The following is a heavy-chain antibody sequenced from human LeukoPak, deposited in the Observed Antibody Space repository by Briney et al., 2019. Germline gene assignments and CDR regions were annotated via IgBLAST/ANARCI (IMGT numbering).Heavy chain of an antibody. CDR3: AKRSGSYYGQFDY. D-gene: IGHD1-26*01. Sequence: PGNSLRLSCAASGFIFSNYGMHWVRQAPGEGLEWVAVVWYDGGNKFYSEAVKGRFTISRDNSKNTVYLQMNSLRAEDTAVYYCAKRSGSYYGQFDYWGQGTLVTVSS. J-gene: IGHJ4*02. CDR1: GFIFSNYG. V-gene: IGHV3-33*06. CDR2: VWYDGGNK.